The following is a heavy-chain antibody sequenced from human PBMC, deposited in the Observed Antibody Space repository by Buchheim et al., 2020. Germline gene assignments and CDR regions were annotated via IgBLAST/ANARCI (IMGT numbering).Heavy chain of an antibody. CDR2: IYYSGST. CDR3: ARGGRGYSYGQLGYYFDY. D-gene: IGHD5-18*01. Sequence: QVQLQESGPGLVKPSQTLSLTCTVSGGSISSGDYYWSWIRQPPGKGLEWIGYIYYSGSTYYNPSLKRRVTISVDTSKNQLSLKLSSVTAADTAVYYCARGGRGYSYGQLGYYFDYWGQGTL. J-gene: IGHJ4*02. V-gene: IGHV4-30-4*01. CDR1: GGSISSGDYY.